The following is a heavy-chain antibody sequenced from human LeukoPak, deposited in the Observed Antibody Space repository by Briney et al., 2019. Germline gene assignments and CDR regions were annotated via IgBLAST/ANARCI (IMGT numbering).Heavy chain of an antibody. V-gene: IGHV4-59*08. CDR3: ARHARSTFSTSWYDS. D-gene: IGHD2-2*01. J-gene: IGHJ5*01. CDR2: IYYGGGT. CDR1: GGSMTSYH. Sequence: PSETLSLTCTVSGGSMTSYHWSWIRQPPGKGLEWIAYIYYGGGTNYNPSLKSRVTISVNTSKNQFSLKLSSVTAADTAVYYCARHARSTFSTSWYDSWGQGTLVTVSS.